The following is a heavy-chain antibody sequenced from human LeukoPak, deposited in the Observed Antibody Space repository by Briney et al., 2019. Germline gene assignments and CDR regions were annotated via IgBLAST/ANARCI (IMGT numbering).Heavy chain of an antibody. CDR3: AREQNYCSSTSCYIGSFDY. CDR2: IYYSGST. J-gene: IGHJ4*02. CDR1: GGSISSRGYY. D-gene: IGHD2-2*02. V-gene: IGHV4-31*03. Sequence: SETLSLTCTVSGGSISSRGYYWSWLRQHPGTGLEWIGYIYYSGSTYYNPSLKSRVTISVDTSENQFSLKLSSVTAADTAVYYCAREQNYCSSTSCYIGSFDYWGQGTLVTVSS.